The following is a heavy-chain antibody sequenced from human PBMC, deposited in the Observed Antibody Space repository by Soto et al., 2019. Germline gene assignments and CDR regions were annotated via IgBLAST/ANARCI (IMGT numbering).Heavy chain of an antibody. J-gene: IGHJ6*02. V-gene: IGHV1-18*04. Sequence: VASVKVSCKASGYTFTSYGISWVRQTPGQGLEWMGWISAYNGNTNYAQKLQGRVTMTTDTSTSTAYMELRSLRSDDTAVYYCAREVSPERSGWFPVSPYYYYGMDVWGQGTTVTV. CDR1: GYTFTSYG. D-gene: IGHD6-19*01. CDR3: AREVSPERSGWFPVSPYYYYGMDV. CDR2: ISAYNGNT.